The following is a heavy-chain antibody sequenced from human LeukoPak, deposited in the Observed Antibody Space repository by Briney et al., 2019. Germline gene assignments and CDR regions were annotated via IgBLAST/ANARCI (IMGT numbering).Heavy chain of an antibody. CDR2: ISGDGTET. J-gene: IGHJ4*02. CDR3: AKGGHYSFFDY. D-gene: IGHD4-11*01. V-gene: IGHV3-23*01. CDR1: GFTFSSYA. Sequence: GGSLRLSCAASGFTFSSYAMSWVRQAPRKGLEWVSTISGDGTETFYADSVKGRFTISRDNSKNTHYLQMSSLRAEDTGIYYCAKGGHYSFFDYWGQGTLVTVSS.